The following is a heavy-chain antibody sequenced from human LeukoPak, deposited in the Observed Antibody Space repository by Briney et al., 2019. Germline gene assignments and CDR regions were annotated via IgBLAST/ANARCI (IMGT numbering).Heavy chain of an antibody. D-gene: IGHD2-2*01. Sequence: GESLKISCKGSGYNFTTYWIGWVRQMPGKGLEWMGIIYPDDSDTRYSPSFQGQVTISADKSISTAYLQWSSLKASDTAMYYCARLWYCRSISCHYYFDYWGQGTLVTVSS. CDR1: GYNFTTYW. CDR3: ARLWYCRSISCHYYFDY. V-gene: IGHV5-51*01. CDR2: IYPDDSDT. J-gene: IGHJ4*02.